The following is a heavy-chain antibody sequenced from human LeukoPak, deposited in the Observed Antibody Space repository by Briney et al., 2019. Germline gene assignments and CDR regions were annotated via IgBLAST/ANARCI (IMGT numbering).Heavy chain of an antibody. CDR3: ARAEYCYYCGMDV. Sequence: PGGSLRLSCAASGFTFNTYWMSWVRQAPGKGLEWVANLKQDGSEEYYVDSVKGRFTISRDNAKNSLYLQMNSLRAEDTAVYYCARAEYCYYCGMDVWGQGTTVTVSS. CDR2: LKQDGSEE. CDR1: GFTFNTYW. J-gene: IGHJ6*02. D-gene: IGHD2/OR15-2a*01. V-gene: IGHV3-7*03.